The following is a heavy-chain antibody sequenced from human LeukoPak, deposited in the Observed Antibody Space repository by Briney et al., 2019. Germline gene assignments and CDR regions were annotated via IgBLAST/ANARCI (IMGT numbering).Heavy chain of an antibody. CDR3: ARDPRGPTKYDRSDRDTFDH. Sequence: GGSLRLSRVTSGFTFSDYSIHWVRQAPGRGLEWVAVTLYDGSMQYYADSVKGRFIISRDNSKNTVYLQMNSLRPEDMALYYCARDPRGPTKYDRSDRDTFDHWGQGTQVTVSS. J-gene: IGHJ4*02. CDR2: TLYDGSMQ. D-gene: IGHD3-22*01. CDR1: GFTFSDYS. V-gene: IGHV3-30*06.